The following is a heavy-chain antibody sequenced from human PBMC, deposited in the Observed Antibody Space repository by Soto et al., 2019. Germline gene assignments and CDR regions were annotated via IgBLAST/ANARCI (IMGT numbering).Heavy chain of an antibody. CDR1: GGTFSSYA. CDR3: AIGQWLVEEDYYYGMDV. V-gene: IGHV1-69*06. Sequence: SVKVSCKASGGTFSSYAISWVRQAPGQGLEWMGGIIPIFGTANYAQKFQGRVTVTADKSTSTAYMELSSLRSEDTAVYYCAIGQWLVEEDYYYGMDVWGQGTTVTVSS. CDR2: IIPIFGTA. D-gene: IGHD6-19*01. J-gene: IGHJ6*02.